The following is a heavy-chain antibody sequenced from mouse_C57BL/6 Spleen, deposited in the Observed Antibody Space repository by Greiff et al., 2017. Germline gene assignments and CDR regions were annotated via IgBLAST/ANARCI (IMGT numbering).Heavy chain of an antibody. CDR3: ARSYGSSGGYFDV. V-gene: IGHV1-64*01. J-gene: IGHJ1*03. CDR2: IHPNSGST. D-gene: IGHD1-1*01. CDR1: GYTFTSYW. Sequence: QVQLQQPGAELVKPGASVQLSCKASGYTFTSYWMHWVKQRPGQGLEWIGMIHPNSGSTNYNEKFKSKATLTVDKSSSTAYMQLSSLTSEDSAVYYCARSYGSSGGYFDVWGTGTTVTVSS.